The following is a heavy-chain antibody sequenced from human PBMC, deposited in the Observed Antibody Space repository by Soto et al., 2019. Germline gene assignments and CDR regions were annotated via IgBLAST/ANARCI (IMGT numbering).Heavy chain of an antibody. Sequence: QLQLRESGSGLVKPSETLSLTCTVSGGSISSGGYSWSWIRQSPEKGLEWLGCIYTTGTTYYHPSLKSRVTISVDTSRNQFSLNLTSVTAADTAVYFCARAPPGPSPRWVLWGQGTTVTVSS. CDR1: GGSISSGGYS. D-gene: IGHD3-10*01. CDR3: ARAPPGPSPRWVL. CDR2: IYTTGTT. V-gene: IGHV4-30-2*06. J-gene: IGHJ6*02.